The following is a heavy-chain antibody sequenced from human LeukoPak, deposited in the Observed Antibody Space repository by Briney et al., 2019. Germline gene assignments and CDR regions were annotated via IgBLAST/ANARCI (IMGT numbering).Heavy chain of an antibody. Sequence: SETLSLTCSVSGGSIGSTGSFWGWIRQPPGKGLEWIGSIYSGGITYYNPSLKSRVTISVDKSKNQFSLKLDSVTAADTAVYYCARDQEVDTAMVTPPVFDYWGQGTLVTVSS. CDR2: IYSGGIT. D-gene: IGHD5-18*01. CDR3: ARDQEVDTAMVTPPVFDY. CDR1: GGSIGSTGSF. J-gene: IGHJ4*02. V-gene: IGHV4-39*07.